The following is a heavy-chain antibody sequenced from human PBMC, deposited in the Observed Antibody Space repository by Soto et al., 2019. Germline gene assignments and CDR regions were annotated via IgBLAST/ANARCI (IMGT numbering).Heavy chain of an antibody. V-gene: IGHV4-34*01. D-gene: IGHD2-15*01. CDR3: ARGRVVAAIGPFYYYGMDV. CDR2: INHSGST. Sequence: PSETLSLTCAVYGESFSGYYWSWIRKPPGKGLEWIGEINHSGSTNYNPSLKSRVTISVDTSKNQFSLKLSSVTAADTAVYYCARGRVVAAIGPFYYYGMDVWGQGTTVTVS. CDR1: GESFSGYY. J-gene: IGHJ6*02.